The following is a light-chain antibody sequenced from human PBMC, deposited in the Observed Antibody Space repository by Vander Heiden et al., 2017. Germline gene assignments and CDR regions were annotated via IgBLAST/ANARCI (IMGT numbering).Light chain of an antibody. V-gene: IGLV1-44*01. J-gene: IGLJ3*02. Sequence: QSLLTHLPSASATPGQRVTISSSRSSPNIGSNTVNWYQQLPGTAPKLLIYRNNQRPSGVPDRFSGSKSGTSASLAISGLQSEDEADYYCAAWDDSLNGGVFGGGTKLTVL. CDR1: SPNIGSNT. CDR3: AAWDDSLNGGV. CDR2: RNN.